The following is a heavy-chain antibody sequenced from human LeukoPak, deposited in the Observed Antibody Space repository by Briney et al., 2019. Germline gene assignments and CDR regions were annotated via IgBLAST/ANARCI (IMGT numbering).Heavy chain of an antibody. J-gene: IGHJ4*02. D-gene: IGHD5-18*01. CDR1: GFTFTSYW. CDR3: ATSHDTAGRPY. CDR2: IRQDGGAS. Sequence: SGGSLRLSCAASGFTFTSYWMTWVRQAPGKGLEWLANIRQDGGASYYGASVKGRFTISRDNAKSSLFLQMNSLRVEDTAVYYCATSHDTAGRPYWGQGTLVTVSS. V-gene: IGHV3-7*01.